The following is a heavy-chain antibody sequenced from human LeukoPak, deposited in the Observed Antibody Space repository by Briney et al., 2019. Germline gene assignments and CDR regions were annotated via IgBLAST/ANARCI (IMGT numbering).Heavy chain of an antibody. Sequence: PGGSLRLSCAASGYTSSSFWIHWVRQAPGKGLEWVARIDSDGSGTRYADSVKGRFTISRDNAKNTLYLQMNSLRAEDTAVYYCARVLSADSPGFQHWGQGTLVTVSS. CDR1: GYTSSSFW. D-gene: IGHD3-22*01. V-gene: IGHV3-74*01. CDR3: ARVLSADSPGFQH. J-gene: IGHJ1*01. CDR2: IDSDGSGT.